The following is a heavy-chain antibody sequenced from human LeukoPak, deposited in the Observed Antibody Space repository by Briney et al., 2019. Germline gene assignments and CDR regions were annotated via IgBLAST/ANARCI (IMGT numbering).Heavy chain of an antibody. CDR1: GFTFSSYA. Sequence: GGSLTLSCAASGFTFSSYAMSWVRQAPGKGLEWVSSITGSGDRTYYADSVKGRFTISRDNSKNTLYLQMNSLRADETAVYYCASRPRADMGPLDFWGQGTRVTVSS. CDR2: ITGSGDRT. CDR3: ASRPRADMGPLDF. D-gene: IGHD1-14*01. J-gene: IGHJ4*02. V-gene: IGHV3-23*01.